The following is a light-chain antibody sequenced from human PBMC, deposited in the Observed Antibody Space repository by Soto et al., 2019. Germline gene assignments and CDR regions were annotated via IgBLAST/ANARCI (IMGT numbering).Light chain of an antibody. J-gene: IGLJ1*01. V-gene: IGLV1-44*01. Sequence: QSVLTQPPSASGTPGQRVTISCSGSSSNIGSNTVNWYQQLPGTAPKLLIYSNNQRPSRVPDRFSGSKSGTSASLAISGRQSEDEADYYCAAWDDSLNGLYVFGTGTKVTVL. CDR3: AAWDDSLNGLYV. CDR1: SSNIGSNT. CDR2: SNN.